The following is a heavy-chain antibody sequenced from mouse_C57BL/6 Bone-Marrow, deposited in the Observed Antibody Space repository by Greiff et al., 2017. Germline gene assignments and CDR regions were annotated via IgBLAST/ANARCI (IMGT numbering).Heavy chain of an antibody. CDR3: TRDQATDFDY. J-gene: IGHJ2*01. D-gene: IGHD3-2*02. Sequence: EVKLVESGEGLVKPGGSLKLSCAASGFTFSSYAMSWVRQTPEQRLEWVAYISRGGDYIYYADAVKGRFTISRDNARNTLYLQMSSLKTEDTAMYYCTRDQATDFDYWGQGTTLTVSS. CDR1: GFTFSSYA. CDR2: ISRGGDYI. V-gene: IGHV5-9-1*02.